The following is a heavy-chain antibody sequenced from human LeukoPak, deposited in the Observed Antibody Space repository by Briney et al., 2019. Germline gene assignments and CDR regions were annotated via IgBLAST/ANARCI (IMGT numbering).Heavy chain of an antibody. Sequence: SVKVSCKASGGTFSSYAISWVRQAPGQGLEWMGGIIPIFGTANYAQKFQGRVTITADEFTCTAYMELSSLRSEDTAVYYCARDTITMVRGGIDPWGQGTLVTVSS. CDR2: IIPIFGTA. J-gene: IGHJ5*02. V-gene: IGHV1-69*01. CDR1: GGTFSSYA. CDR3: ARDTITMVRGGIDP. D-gene: IGHD3-10*01.